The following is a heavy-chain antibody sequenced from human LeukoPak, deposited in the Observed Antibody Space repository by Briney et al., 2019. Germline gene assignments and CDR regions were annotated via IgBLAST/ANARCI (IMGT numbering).Heavy chain of an antibody. V-gene: IGHV3-30*18. Sequence: GGSLRLSCAASGFTFSSYGMHWVRQSPGKGLEWVAIISYDGSNIYYADSVMGRFTISRDNSKNTLYLQMNSLRAEDTAVYYCAKDARYFDYWGQGTLVTVSS. J-gene: IGHJ4*02. CDR1: GFTFSSYG. CDR3: AKDARYFDY. CDR2: ISYDGSNI.